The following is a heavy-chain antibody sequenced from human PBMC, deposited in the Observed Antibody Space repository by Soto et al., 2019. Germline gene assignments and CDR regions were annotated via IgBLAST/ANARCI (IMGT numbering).Heavy chain of an antibody. J-gene: IGHJ6*02. V-gene: IGHV3-74*01. D-gene: IGHD3-16*01. CDR3: ERGGPDPSPTDV. CDR2: IKGDGSIT. CDR1: EFTFSNYW. Sequence: GGSLRLSCAASEFTFSNYWMHWVRRAPGKGLVWVSRIKGDGSITNYADSVKGRFTISRDNAKNTLFLQMDSVTAEDTAVYHCERGGPDPSPTDVGGQGPTVTV.